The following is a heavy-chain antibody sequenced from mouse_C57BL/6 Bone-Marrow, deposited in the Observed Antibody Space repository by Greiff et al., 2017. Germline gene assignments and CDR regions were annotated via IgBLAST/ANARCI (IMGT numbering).Heavy chain of an antibody. Sequence: QVQLQQPGAELVRPGSSVKLSCKASGYTFTSYWMHWVKQRPIQGLEWIGNIDPSDSDTHYNQKFKDKATLTVDKSSSTAYMQLSSLTSEDSAVXYCARTAPRDYYGSSPYAMDYWGQGTSVTVSS. CDR1: GYTFTSYW. CDR2: IDPSDSDT. V-gene: IGHV1-52*01. D-gene: IGHD1-1*01. CDR3: ARTAPRDYYGSSPYAMDY. J-gene: IGHJ4*01.